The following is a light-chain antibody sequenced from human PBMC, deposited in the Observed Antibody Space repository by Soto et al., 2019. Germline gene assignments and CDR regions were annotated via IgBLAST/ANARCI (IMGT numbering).Light chain of an antibody. J-gene: IGLJ3*02. V-gene: IGLV1-44*01. CDR3: AAWDDGLNGWV. CDR2: SNN. CDR1: SSNIGSNN. Sequence: QAVVTQPPSASGTPGQRVTISCSGSSSNIGSNNINWYQQLPGTAPKLLIYSNNQRPSGVPDRFSGSKSGTSASLAISGLQSEDEADYYCAAWDDGLNGWVFGGGTKVTVL.